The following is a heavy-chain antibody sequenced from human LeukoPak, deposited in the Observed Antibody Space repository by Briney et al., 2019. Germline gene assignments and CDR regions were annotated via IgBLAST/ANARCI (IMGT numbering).Heavy chain of an antibody. CDR2: NYYSGST. D-gene: IGHD5-12*01. CDR1: GGSISSGGYY. Sequence: PSETLSLTCSVSGGSISSGGYYWSWIRQHPGKGLEWIGYNYYSGSTYYNPSLKSRVTISVDTSNNQFSLNLSSVTAADTAVYYCARDNQGYSGYDSRFDYWGQGTLVTVSS. J-gene: IGHJ4*02. V-gene: IGHV4-31*03. CDR3: ARDNQGYSGYDSRFDY.